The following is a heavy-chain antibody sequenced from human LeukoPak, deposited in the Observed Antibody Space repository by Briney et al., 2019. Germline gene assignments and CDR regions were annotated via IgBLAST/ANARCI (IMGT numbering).Heavy chain of an antibody. D-gene: IGHD3-22*01. CDR1: GFTFSSYA. CDR3: ARVGAWGDPESDYYDSSGPLLNGMDV. CDR2: IKQDGSEK. V-gene: IGHV3-7*01. Sequence: PGGSLRLSCAASGFTFSSYAMSWVRQAPGKGLEWVANIKQDGSEKYYVDSVKGRFTISKDNAKNSLYLQMNSLRAEDTAVYYCARVGAWGDPESDYYDSSGPLLNGMDVWGQGTTVTVSS. J-gene: IGHJ6*02.